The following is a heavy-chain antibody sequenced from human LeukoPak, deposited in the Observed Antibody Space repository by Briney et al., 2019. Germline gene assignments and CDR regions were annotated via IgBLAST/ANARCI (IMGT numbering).Heavy chain of an antibody. CDR1: GGSISSYY. D-gene: IGHD6-6*01. V-gene: IGHV4-4*07. CDR2: IYASGST. J-gene: IGHJ3*02. CDR3: ARGAYIAIRPVDAFDI. Sequence: SETLSLTCTVSGGSISSYYWSWIRQPAGKGLEWIGRIYASGSTRYNPSLKSRVTMSLDTSRDQLSLRLTSVTAADTAVYYCARGAYIAIRPVDAFDIWGQGTMVTVSS.